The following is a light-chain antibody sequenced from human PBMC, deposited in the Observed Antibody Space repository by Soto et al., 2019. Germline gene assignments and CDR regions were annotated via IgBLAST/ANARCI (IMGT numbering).Light chain of an antibody. J-gene: IGKJ3*01. CDR2: GAS. V-gene: IGKV1-39*01. CDR3: QQSYSNPFT. CDR1: QSISTY. Sequence: DIQMTQSPSSLSASVGDRVTITCRASQSISTYLNWYQQTPGKAPKLLIYGASSLQSGVPSRVSGSGSGTDFTLTISSLQPEDFATYYCQQSYSNPFTFGPGTKVDIK.